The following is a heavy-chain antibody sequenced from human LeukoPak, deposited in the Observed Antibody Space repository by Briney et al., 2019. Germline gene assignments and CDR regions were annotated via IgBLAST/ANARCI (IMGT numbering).Heavy chain of an antibody. J-gene: IGHJ4*02. V-gene: IGHV1-2*02. CDR3: ARGRDSGTTGTSAPLWDY. CDR1: GYTFTGYY. CDR2: INPNSGGT. D-gene: IGHD1-1*01. Sequence: ASVKVSCKASGYTFTGYYMHWVRQAPGQRLEWMGWINPNSGGTNYGKKFQGRVTMTRDTSIGTAYMELSSLRSDDTSVYYCARGRDSGTTGTSAPLWDYWGQGTLVTVSS.